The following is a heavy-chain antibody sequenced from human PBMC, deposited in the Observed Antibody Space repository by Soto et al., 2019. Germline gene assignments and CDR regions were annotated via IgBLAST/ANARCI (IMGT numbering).Heavy chain of an antibody. CDR1: GGSISSYY. V-gene: IGHV4-59*01. D-gene: IGHD3-10*01. J-gene: IGHJ3*02. CDR2: IYYSGST. Sequence: QVQMQESGPGLVKPSETLSLTCTVSGGSISSYYWSWIRQPPGKGLEWMGYIYYSGSTNYNPSVKGRVTISVDTSKNQFSLRLSSVTAADTAVYYCARDGLTMIRGPTVRAFDIWGQGTMVTVSS. CDR3: ARDGLTMIRGPTVRAFDI.